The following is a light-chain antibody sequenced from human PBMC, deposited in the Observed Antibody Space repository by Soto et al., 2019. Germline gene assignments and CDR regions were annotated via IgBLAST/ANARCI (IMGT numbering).Light chain of an antibody. Sequence: DIQMTQSPSILSASVGDRVTITCRASQSISSWLAWYQQKPGKAPKLLIYKASPLENGVPSRFSGSGSGTEFTLTISSLQPGDFATYCCQHYNTYPWTFGQGTKVDIK. J-gene: IGKJ1*01. CDR2: KAS. CDR1: QSISSW. V-gene: IGKV1-5*03. CDR3: QHYNTYPWT.